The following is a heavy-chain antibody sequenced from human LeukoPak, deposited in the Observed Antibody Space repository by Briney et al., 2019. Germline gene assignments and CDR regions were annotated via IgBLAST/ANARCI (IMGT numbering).Heavy chain of an antibody. CDR1: GYTFTGYY. CDR3: ARGYSYGTTRYMDV. V-gene: IGHV1-2*06. J-gene: IGHJ6*03. CDR2: INPNSGGT. Sequence: GASVKVSCKASGYTFTGYYMHWERQAPGQGLEWMGRINPNSGGTNYAQKFQGRVTMTRDTSISTAYMELSRLRSDDTAVYYCARGYSYGTTRYMDVWGKGTTVTVSS. D-gene: IGHD5-18*01.